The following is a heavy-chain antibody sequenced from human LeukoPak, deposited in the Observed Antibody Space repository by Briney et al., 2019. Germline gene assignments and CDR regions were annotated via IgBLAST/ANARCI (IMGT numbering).Heavy chain of an antibody. V-gene: IGHV4-59*08. D-gene: IGHD2-2*02. CDR1: GGSIISYY. Sequence: PSETLSLTCTVSGGSIISYYWSWIRQPPGKGLECIGYVYDTGSTNYNPSLKSRVTISIDTSKNQFSLKLSSVTAADTAVYYCARGRIVVVPAAIDLYYYYYMDVWGKGTTVTVSS. CDR2: VYDTGST. CDR3: ARGRIVVVPAAIDLYYYYYMDV. J-gene: IGHJ6*03.